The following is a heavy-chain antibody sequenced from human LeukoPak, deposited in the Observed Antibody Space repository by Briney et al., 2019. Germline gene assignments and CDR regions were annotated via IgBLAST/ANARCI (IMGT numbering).Heavy chain of an antibody. D-gene: IGHD3-10*01. Sequence: GGSLRLSCAASGFTFSNAWMSWVRQTPGRGLEWVSYISTSGSRIDYADSVKGRFTISRDNSKNTLYLQMDSLRAEDTAVYYCAKERSGSYMFPFDYWGQGTLVTVSS. CDR1: GFTFSNAW. V-gene: IGHV3-11*01. CDR3: AKERSGSYMFPFDY. J-gene: IGHJ4*02. CDR2: ISTSGSRI.